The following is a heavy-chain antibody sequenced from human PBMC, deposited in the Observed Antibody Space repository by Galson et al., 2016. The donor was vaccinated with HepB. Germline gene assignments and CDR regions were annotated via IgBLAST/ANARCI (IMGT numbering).Heavy chain of an antibody. D-gene: IGHD6-19*01. CDR1: GFTFRTYA. CDR3: ARGLPFHSSGWYFDS. J-gene: IGHJ4*02. Sequence: SLRLSCAASGFTFRTYAMSWVRQAPGKGLEWVSTIGGGGATYYADSVKGRFSISKDNAKNSLSLQMTSLRDDDTAVYYCARGLPFHSSGWYFDSWGQGILVTVSS. CDR2: IGGGGAT. V-gene: IGHV3-23*01.